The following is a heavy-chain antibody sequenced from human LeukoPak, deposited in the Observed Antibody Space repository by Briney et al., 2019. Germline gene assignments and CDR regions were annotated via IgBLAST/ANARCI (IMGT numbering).Heavy chain of an antibody. J-gene: IGHJ3*02. Sequence: SETLSLTCAVSGYSISSGYYWGWIRQPPGKGLEWIGSIYHGGSTFYNPSLKSRVTISADTSKNQFSLKLSPFTAAATAVYYCASLGVVPGAIPDAFDIWGQGTMVIVSS. CDR2: IYHGGST. CDR1: GYSISSGYY. V-gene: IGHV4-38-2*01. CDR3: ASLGVVPGAIPDAFDI. D-gene: IGHD2-2*02.